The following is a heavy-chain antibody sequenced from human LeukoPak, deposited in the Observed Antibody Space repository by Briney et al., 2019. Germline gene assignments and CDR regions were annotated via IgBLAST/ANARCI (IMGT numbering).Heavy chain of an antibody. CDR2: ISYDGSNK. CDR1: GFTFSSYG. Sequence: PGGSLRLSCAASGFTFSSYGMHWVRQAPGKGLEWVAVISYDGSNKYYADSVKGRFTISRDNSKNTLYLQMNSLRAEDTAVYYCAKDSIVLMVYARFDYWGQGTLVTVSS. CDR3: AKDSIVLMVYARFDY. D-gene: IGHD2-8*01. J-gene: IGHJ4*02. V-gene: IGHV3-30*18.